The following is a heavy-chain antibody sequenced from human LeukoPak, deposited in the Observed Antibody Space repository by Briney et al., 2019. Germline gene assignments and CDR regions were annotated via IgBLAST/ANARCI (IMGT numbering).Heavy chain of an antibody. CDR2: ISSTGTYI. CDR3: AKGSVVVTLFDY. D-gene: IGHD3-22*01. CDR1: GFTFSGYS. V-gene: IGHV3-21*04. Sequence: GGSLRLSCAASGFTFSGYSMNWVRQAPGRGLEWVSSISSTGTYIDYADSVKGRFTISRDNAKNSLYLQMNSLRAEDTAVYYCAKGSVVVTLFDYWGQGTLVTVSS. J-gene: IGHJ4*02.